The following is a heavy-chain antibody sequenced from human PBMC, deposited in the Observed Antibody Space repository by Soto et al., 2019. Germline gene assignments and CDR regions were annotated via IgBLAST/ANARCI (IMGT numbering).Heavy chain of an antibody. CDR3: ARGTNVDSAYRWFDS. CDR2: IKQDEGDK. J-gene: IGHJ5*01. D-gene: IGHD3-16*01. V-gene: IGHV3-7*01. Sequence: EVQLVESGGGLVQPGGSLRLSCTASGFTFSDYWMSWVRQAPGKGLEWVAIIKQDEGDKYYVDSVKGRFTIYRDNAENSRYLQMNSLRAEDTAVYYCARGTNVDSAYRWFDSWGQGTLVTVSS. CDR1: GFTFSDYW.